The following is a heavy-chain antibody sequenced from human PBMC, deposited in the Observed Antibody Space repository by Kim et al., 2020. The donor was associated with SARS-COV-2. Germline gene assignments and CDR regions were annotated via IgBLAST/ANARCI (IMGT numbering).Heavy chain of an antibody. CDR2: IVVGSGNT. Sequence: SVKVSCKASGFTFTSSAMQWVRQARGQRLEWIGWIVVGSGNTNYAQKFQERVTITRDMSTSTAYMELSSLRSEDTAVYYCAADQPAIGADAFDIWGQGTMVTVSS. CDR3: AADQPAIGADAFDI. V-gene: IGHV1-58*02. D-gene: IGHD2-21*02. J-gene: IGHJ3*02. CDR1: GFTFTSSA.